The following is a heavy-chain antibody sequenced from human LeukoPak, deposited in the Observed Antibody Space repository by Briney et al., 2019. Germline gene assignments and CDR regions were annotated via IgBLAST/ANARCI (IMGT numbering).Heavy chain of an antibody. CDR2: ISGSGGST. Sequence: GGSLRLSCAASGFTFSSYAMSWVRQAPGKGLEWVSAISGSGGSTYYADSVKGRFTISRDNSKNTLYLQMNSLRAEDTAVYYCARGTAWYSSSWYFDYWGRGTLVTVSS. V-gene: IGHV3-23*01. CDR3: ARGTAWYSSSWYFDY. J-gene: IGHJ4*02. CDR1: GFTFSSYA. D-gene: IGHD6-13*01.